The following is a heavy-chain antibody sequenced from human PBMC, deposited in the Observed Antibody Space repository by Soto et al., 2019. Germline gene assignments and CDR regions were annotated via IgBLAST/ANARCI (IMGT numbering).Heavy chain of an antibody. CDR2: IIPIFGTA. J-gene: IGHJ6*02. CDR3: ARVGLYSSSSEVSDV. Sequence: SVKVSCKASGGTFSSYAISWVRQAPGQGLEWMGGIIPIFGTANYAQKFQGRVTITADESTSTAYMELSSLRSEDTAVYYCARVGLYSSSSEVSDVWGQGTTVTVSS. D-gene: IGHD6-6*01. V-gene: IGHV1-69*13. CDR1: GGTFSSYA.